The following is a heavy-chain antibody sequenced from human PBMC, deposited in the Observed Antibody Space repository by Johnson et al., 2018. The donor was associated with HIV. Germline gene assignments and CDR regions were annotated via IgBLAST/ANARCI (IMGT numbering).Heavy chain of an antibody. V-gene: IGHV3-9*01. Sequence: VQLVESGGGLVQPGRSLRLSCAASGFTFDDYAMHWVRQAPGKGLEWVSGISWNSGSIGYADSVKGRFTISRDNAKNSLYLQMNSLRAEDTALYSCARVRTAAGFDAFDIWGQGTMVTVSS. J-gene: IGHJ3*02. D-gene: IGHD6-13*01. CDR3: ARVRTAAGFDAFDI. CDR1: GFTFDDYA. CDR2: ISWNSGSI.